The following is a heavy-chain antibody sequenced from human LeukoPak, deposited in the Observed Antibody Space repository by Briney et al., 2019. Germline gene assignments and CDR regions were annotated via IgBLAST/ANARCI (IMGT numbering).Heavy chain of an antibody. CDR1: GFTFSSYA. J-gene: IGHJ4*02. D-gene: IGHD1-26*01. CDR3: AKGSGSYWIAFDY. V-gene: IGHV3-23*01. Sequence: GGSLRLSCAASGFTFSSYAMSWVRQAPGKGLEWVSAISGSGGSTYYADPVKGRFTISRDNSKNTLYLQMNSLRAEDTAVYYCAKGSGSYWIAFDYWGQGTLVTVSS. CDR2: ISGSGGST.